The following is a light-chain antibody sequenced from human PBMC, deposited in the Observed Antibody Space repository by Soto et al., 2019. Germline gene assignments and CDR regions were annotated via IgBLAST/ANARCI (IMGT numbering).Light chain of an antibody. CDR3: SSYAGSNSVI. CDR2: EVS. J-gene: IGLJ2*01. V-gene: IGLV2-8*01. CDR1: SSDVGGYNY. Sequence: QSVLTQPPSASGSPGQSVTISCTGTSSDVGGYNYVSWYQQHPGKAPKLMIYEVSKRPSGVPDRFSGSKSGNTASLTVSGLQAEDEAGYYCSSYAGSNSVIFGGGTKHTVL.